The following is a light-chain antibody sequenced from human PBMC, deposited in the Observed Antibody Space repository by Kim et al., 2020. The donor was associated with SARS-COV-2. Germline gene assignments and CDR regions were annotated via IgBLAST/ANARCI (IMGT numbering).Light chain of an antibody. Sequence: GTATRTGASGSGAVTSGSHPSWFQQKPGQAPRALIYSTSYKHSWTPARFSGSLLGGKAALTLSGVQPEDEADYYCLLNYGGAQPWVFGGGTKLTVL. CDR2: STS. CDR1: SGAVTSGSH. CDR3: LLNYGGAQPWV. J-gene: IGLJ3*02. V-gene: IGLV7-43*01.